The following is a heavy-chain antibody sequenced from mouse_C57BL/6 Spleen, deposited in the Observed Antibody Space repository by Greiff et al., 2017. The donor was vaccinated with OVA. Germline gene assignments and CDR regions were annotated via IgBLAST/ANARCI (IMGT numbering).Heavy chain of an antibody. CDR2: ILPGGGST. CDR3: ARDSSGYRDYYAMDY. CDR1: GYTFTGYW. V-gene: IGHV1-9*01. D-gene: IGHD3-2*02. J-gene: IGHJ4*01. Sequence: VQLVESGAELMKPGASVKLSCTATGYTFTGYWIEWVKQRPGHGLEWIGEILPGGGSTNYNEKIKGKATFTADTASNTAYMQLSSLTTEDSAIYYCARDSSGYRDYYAMDYWGQGTSVTVSS.